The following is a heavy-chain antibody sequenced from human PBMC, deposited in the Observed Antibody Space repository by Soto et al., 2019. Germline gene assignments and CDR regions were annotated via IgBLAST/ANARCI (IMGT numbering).Heavy chain of an antibody. V-gene: IGHV3-23*01. D-gene: IGHD5-18*01. CDR2: ITESGGTT. CDR3: AKLGYSYGQDVDY. J-gene: IGHJ4*02. CDR1: GFTFSSYA. Sequence: GSLRLSCAASGFTFSSYAMTWVRQAPGKGLEWLSAITESGGTTYHANSVKGRFTISRDNSKNTLYLQMNSLRAEDTAVYYCAKLGYSYGQDVDYWGQGTLVTVSS.